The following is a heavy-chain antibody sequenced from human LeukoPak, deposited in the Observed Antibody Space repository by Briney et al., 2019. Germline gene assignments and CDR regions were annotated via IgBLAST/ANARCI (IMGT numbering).Heavy chain of an antibody. J-gene: IGHJ6*02. CDR3: ARGRYGMDV. CDR1: GFTFSSYW. CDR2: INTDGRST. D-gene: IGHD1-14*01. Sequence: PGGSLRLSCAASGFTFSSYWMHWLRQAPGKGLVWVSRINTDGRSTTYADSVKGRLTISRDNAENTLYLQMNSLRVEDTAVYYCARGRYGMDVWGQGTTVTVSS. V-gene: IGHV3-74*01.